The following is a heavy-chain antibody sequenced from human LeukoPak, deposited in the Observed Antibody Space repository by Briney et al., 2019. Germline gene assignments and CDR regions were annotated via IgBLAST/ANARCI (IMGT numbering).Heavy chain of an antibody. CDR3: AKGAVTTLPYFDY. D-gene: IGHD4-17*01. V-gene: IGHV1-2*02. J-gene: IGHJ4*02. Sequence: ASVKVSCKPSGYTFTGNYLHWVRQAPGQGLEWMGWINPNSGATNHAQKFQGRVTMTRDTSINTAYMELSRLRSDDTALYYCAKGAVTTLPYFDYWGQGTLVTVSS. CDR2: INPNSGAT. CDR1: GYTFTGNY.